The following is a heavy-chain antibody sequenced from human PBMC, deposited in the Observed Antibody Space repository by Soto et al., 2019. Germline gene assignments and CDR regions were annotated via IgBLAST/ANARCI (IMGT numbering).Heavy chain of an antibody. V-gene: IGHV3-23*01. D-gene: IGHD3-10*01. CDR2: ISGSGGST. J-gene: IGHJ6*02. Sequence: CRVGEVTSRRCATSRVSKEPGKGLEWVSAISGSGGSTYYADSVKGRFTISRDNSKNTLYLQMNSLRAEDTAVYYCSKDRGGIGSYYSGMDVWGQGTTVTVSS. CDR1: EVTSRRCA. CDR3: SKDRGGIGSYYSGMDV.